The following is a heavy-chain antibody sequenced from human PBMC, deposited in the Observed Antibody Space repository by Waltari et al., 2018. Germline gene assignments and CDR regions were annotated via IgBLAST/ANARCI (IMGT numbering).Heavy chain of an antibody. V-gene: IGHV3-23*04. Sequence: EVQLVESGGGLVQPGGSLTLSCAASGFIFGNYAMSWVRQAPGSGLEGGSAISGRADATYNANSVKGRFTISRDNAKTTVLLQRNTLRAEDAAVYHCAKAPPDAYRYYYGMDAWGQGTTVTVSS. CDR1: GFIFGNYA. CDR2: ISGRADAT. D-gene: IGHD3-16*01. J-gene: IGHJ6*02. CDR3: AKAPPDAYRYYYGMDA.